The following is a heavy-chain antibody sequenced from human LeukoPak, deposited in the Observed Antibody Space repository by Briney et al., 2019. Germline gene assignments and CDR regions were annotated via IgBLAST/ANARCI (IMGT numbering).Heavy chain of an antibody. D-gene: IGHD1-26*01. CDR1: GFSVRTHY. J-gene: IGHJ4*02. V-gene: IGHV3-53*01. Sequence: PGGSLRLSCAVSGFSVRTHYMSWVRQAPRKGLEWVSVIYNTGRTYYADSVKGRFTISIDNSKNTLFLQMNSLRADDTAVYYCARVRDGVYSGSYFDYWGQGTLATVSS. CDR3: ARVRDGVYSGSYFDY. CDR2: IYNTGRT.